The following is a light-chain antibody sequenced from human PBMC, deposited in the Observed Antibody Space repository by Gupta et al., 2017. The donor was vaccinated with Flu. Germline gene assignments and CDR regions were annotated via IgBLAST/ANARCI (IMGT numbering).Light chain of an antibody. J-gene: IGKJ3*01. Sequence: DIQMTQSPSSLSASVGDRVTITCRASQNVRKYVNWYQQKPGKAPKLLISATSSWQSGVPSRFIGSGSGTDFTLTISSRQPEEFATYCCQESGSIPSFTFGHGTTVDIK. CDR1: QNVRKY. V-gene: IGKV1-39*01. CDR3: QESGSIPSFT. CDR2: ATS.